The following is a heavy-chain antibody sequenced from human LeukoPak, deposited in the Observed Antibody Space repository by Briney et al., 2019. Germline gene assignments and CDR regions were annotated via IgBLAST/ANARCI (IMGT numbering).Heavy chain of an antibody. D-gene: IGHD1-7*01. V-gene: IGHV1-2*02. CDR1: EDTFTGYY. J-gene: IGHJ6*03. CDR3: TRVRFPQTTCYYYMDV. CDR2: INPESGGT. Sequence: ASVKVSCKTSEDTFTGYYIHWVRQAPGQGLEWMGWINPESGGTSYAQNFQGRVTMTRDTSISTAYMELSRLTFDDTAVYYCTRVRFPQTTCYYYMDVWGKGTTATISS.